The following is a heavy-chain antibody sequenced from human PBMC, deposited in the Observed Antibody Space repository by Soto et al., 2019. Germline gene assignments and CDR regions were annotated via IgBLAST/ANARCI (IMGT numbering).Heavy chain of an antibody. D-gene: IGHD3-22*01. CDR3: TRKHDSSGYGYYYYGMDV. J-gene: IGHJ6*02. V-gene: IGHV3-49*03. CDR1: GFTFGDYA. Sequence: GAVRLSCTASGFTFGDYAMSWFRQAPGKGLEWVGFIRSKAYGGTTEYAASVKGRFTISRDDSKSIAYLQMNSLKTEDTAVYYCTRKHDSSGYGYYYYGMDVWGQGTTVTVSS. CDR2: IRSKAYGGTT.